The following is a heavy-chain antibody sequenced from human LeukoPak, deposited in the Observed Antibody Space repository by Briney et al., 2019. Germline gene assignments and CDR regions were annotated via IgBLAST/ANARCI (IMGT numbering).Heavy chain of an antibody. CDR3: ARGSFGSIDY. J-gene: IGHJ4*02. D-gene: IGHD5-18*01. V-gene: IGHV3-73*01. Sequence: GGSLILSCAASGFTLSGSTMHWVRQASGKGLEWVGRIRSKTHNYATAFAESVKGRFTISRDDSKNTAYLQMNSLKTEDTAVYFCARGSFGSIDYWGQGTLVTVSS. CDR2: IRSKTHNYAT. CDR1: GFTLSGST.